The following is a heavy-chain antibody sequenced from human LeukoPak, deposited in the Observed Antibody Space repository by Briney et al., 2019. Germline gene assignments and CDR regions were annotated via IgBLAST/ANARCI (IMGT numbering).Heavy chain of an antibody. J-gene: IGHJ6*02. Sequence: GGSLRLSCAASGFTFSSYAMSWVRQAPGKGLEWVSSISGSSGSTAYADSVKGRFTISRDNSKNTLYLQMTSLRAEDTAVYYCAKMGYSSGWDLYYYGMDVWGQGTTVTVSS. CDR3: AKMGYSSGWDLYYYGMDV. V-gene: IGHV3-23*01. CDR2: ISGSSGST. D-gene: IGHD6-19*01. CDR1: GFTFSSYA.